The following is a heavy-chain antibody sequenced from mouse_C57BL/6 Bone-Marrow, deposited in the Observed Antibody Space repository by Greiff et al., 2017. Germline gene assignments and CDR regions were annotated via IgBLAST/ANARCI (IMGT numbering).Heavy chain of an antibody. V-gene: IGHV1-56*01. CDR1: GYTFTSHW. Sequence: VQLQQSGPELVRPGASVKISCKASGYTFTSHWMQWVKQRPGQGLEWIGEIFPGSGSTYYNEKFKGKATLTVDTSSSTAYMQLSSLTSEDSAVYFCGRRVVAKDDFDYWGKGTTLTASS. CDR3: GRRVVAKDDFDY. J-gene: IGHJ2*01. D-gene: IGHD1-1*01. CDR2: IFPGSGST.